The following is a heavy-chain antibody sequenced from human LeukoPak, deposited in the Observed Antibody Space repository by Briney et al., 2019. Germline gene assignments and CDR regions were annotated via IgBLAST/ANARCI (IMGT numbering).Heavy chain of an antibody. CDR1: GFTFSAYW. CDR3: ARDMQSSYDY. J-gene: IGHJ4*02. D-gene: IGHD2-2*01. Sequence: GGSLRLSCAASGFTFSAYWMSWLRQAPGRGLEWVASIKQDGGEKYYVDSVMGRFTISKDNAKNSLYLQMNSLRVEDTAVYYCARDMQSSYDYWGQGTLVSVSS. V-gene: IGHV3-7*05. CDR2: IKQDGGEK.